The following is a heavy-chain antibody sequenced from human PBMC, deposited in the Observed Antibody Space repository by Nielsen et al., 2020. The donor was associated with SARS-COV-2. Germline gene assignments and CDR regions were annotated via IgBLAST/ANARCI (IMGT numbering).Heavy chain of an antibody. J-gene: IGHJ6*02. Sequence: ASVKVSCKASGYTFTSYGISWVRQAPGQGLEWMGWISAYNGNTNYAQKLQSRVTMTTDTSTSTAYMELRSLRSDDTAVYYCARELDMQSSGSYYGYYYYYGMDVWGQGTTVTVSS. CDR1: GYTFTSYG. V-gene: IGHV1-18*01. CDR3: ARELDMQSSGSYYGYYYYYGMDV. D-gene: IGHD3-10*01. CDR2: ISAYNGNT.